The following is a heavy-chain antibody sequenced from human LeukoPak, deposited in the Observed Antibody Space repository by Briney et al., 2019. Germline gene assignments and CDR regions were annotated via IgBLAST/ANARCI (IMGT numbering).Heavy chain of an antibody. CDR3: ASGSHYYDSSGYYYEYYFDY. J-gene: IGHJ4*02. D-gene: IGHD3-22*01. V-gene: IGHV1-69*06. Sequence: SVKVSCKASGYSFTSYYMHWVRQAPGQGLEWMGGIIPIFGTANYAQKFQGRVTITADKSTSTAYMELSSLRSEDTAVYYCASGSHYYDSSGYYYEYYFDYWGQGTLVTVSS. CDR1: GYSFTSYY. CDR2: IIPIFGTA.